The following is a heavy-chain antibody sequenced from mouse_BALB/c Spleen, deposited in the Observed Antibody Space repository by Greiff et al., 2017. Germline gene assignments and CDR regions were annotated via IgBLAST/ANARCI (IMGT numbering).Heavy chain of an antibody. J-gene: IGHJ1*01. V-gene: IGHV1-37*01. Sequence: EVQLQQSGPELVQPGASVKLSCTASGYSFTGYFMTWVKQSHGKSLEWLGRINPYNGDTFSNQKFKGKATLTVDKSSSTAHMELLSLTSEDSAVYDCGREVNPYGYFEVWGAGTTVTVSS. CDR2: INPYNGDT. CDR1: GYSFTGYF. CDR3: GREVNPYGYFEV. D-gene: IGHD2-1*01.